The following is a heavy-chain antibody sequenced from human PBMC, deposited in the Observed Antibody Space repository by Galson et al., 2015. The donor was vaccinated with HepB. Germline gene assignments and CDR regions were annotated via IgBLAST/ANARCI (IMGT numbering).Heavy chain of an antibody. CDR1: GFTFSSYG. CDR3: AKDGRRRDIVVVPAAMNYYYYYYMDV. Sequence: SLRLSCAASGFTFSSYGMHWVRQAPGKGLEWVAVISYDGSNKYYADSVKGRFTISRDNSKNTLYLQMNSLRAEDTAVYYCAKDGRRRDIVVVPAAMNYYYYYYMDVWGKGTTVTVSS. J-gene: IGHJ6*03. V-gene: IGHV3-30*18. D-gene: IGHD2-2*01. CDR2: ISYDGSNK.